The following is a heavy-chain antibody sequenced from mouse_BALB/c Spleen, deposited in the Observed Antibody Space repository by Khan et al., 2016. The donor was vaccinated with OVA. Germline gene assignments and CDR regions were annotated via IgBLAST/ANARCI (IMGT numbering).Heavy chain of an antibody. Sequence: VELVESGGEVVRPGTSVKISCKASGYTFTNYWLGWVRQRPEHGLEWIGDIYPGGYFTNYNEQFKDKATLTVDTSSTTANMQLSSLTSEDSAVYFCARWATWFFDVWGAGTTVTVSS. CDR1: GYTFTNYW. J-gene: IGHJ1*01. CDR2: IYPGGYFT. CDR3: ARWATWFFDV. V-gene: IGHV1-63*02. D-gene: IGHD3-1*01.